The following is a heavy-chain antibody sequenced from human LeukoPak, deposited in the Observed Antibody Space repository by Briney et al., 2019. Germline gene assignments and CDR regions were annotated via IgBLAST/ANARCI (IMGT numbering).Heavy chain of an antibody. J-gene: IGHJ4*02. Sequence: PGGSLRLSCAASGFTFSSYGMHWVRQAPGKGLEWVAVIRYDGSNKYYADSVKGRFTISRDNSKNTLYLQMNSLRAEDTAVYYCAKDRYTSVGYCSSTSCYLDYWGQGTLVTVSS. CDR3: AKDRYTSVGYCSSTSCYLDY. CDR1: GFTFSSYG. D-gene: IGHD2-2*01. CDR2: IRYDGSNK. V-gene: IGHV3-30*02.